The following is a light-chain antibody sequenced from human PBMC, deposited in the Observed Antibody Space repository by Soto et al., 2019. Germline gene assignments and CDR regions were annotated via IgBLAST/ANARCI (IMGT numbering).Light chain of an antibody. CDR2: EVS. CDR3: SSYAVSKV. Sequence: QSALTQPPSASGSPGQSVTISCTGSSSDVGGYNYVSWYQQHPGKAPKLIIYEVSKRPSGVPDRFSGSKSGNTVSLTVSGLQAEDEADYYCSSYAVSKVFGGGTKVTVL. CDR1: SSDVGGYNY. V-gene: IGLV2-8*01. J-gene: IGLJ2*01.